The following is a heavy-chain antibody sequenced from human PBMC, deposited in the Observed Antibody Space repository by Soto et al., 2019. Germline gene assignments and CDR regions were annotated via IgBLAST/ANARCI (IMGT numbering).Heavy chain of an antibody. CDR2: INPADSDI. V-gene: IGHV5-51*01. J-gene: IGHJ4*02. Sequence: GESLKISCQGSGYSFTSNWIGWVREMPGKGLEWMGIINPADSDIKYSPSFQGQVTISADKSIGTAYLQWSSLKASDTAMYYCARHQRDDASRKIDCWGQGTLVTVSS. CDR3: ARHQRDDASRKIDC. CDR1: GYSFTSNW. D-gene: IGHD3-16*01.